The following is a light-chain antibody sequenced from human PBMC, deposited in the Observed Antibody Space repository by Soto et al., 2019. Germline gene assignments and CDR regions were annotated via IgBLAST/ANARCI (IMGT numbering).Light chain of an antibody. J-gene: IGLJ3*02. Sequence: QTVVTQEPSLTVSPGGTVTLTCASSTGAVTSGNYPSWFQQKPGQAPRTLIYTTNDKHSWTPARFLGSLLGDKAALTLSGVQPEDEAEYYCLLYYGSAQLVFGGGTKLTVL. CDR1: TGAVTSGNY. CDR3: LLYYGSAQLV. CDR2: TTN. V-gene: IGLV7-43*01.